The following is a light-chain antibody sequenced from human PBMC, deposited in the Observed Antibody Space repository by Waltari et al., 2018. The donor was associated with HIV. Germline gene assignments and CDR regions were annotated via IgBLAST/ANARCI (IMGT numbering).Light chain of an antibody. CDR1: SLTLGKRH. V-gene: IGLV1-51*01. J-gene: IGLJ2*01. Sequence: QSVLTQPPSVSAAPGQLVNISCSGSSLTLGKRHVSWYHQVPETAPKLLIYDNDQRPSEIPSRFSCSESGTSATLGITGLQTGDEADYYCGTWDSSLGAMVFGGGTKLTVL. CDR3: GTWDSSLGAMV. CDR2: DND.